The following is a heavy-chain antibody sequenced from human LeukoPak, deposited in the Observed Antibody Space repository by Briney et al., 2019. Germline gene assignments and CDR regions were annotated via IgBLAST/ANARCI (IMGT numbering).Heavy chain of an antibody. Sequence: GGSLRLSCAASGFTLTTYTMNWVRQTPGKGLGWVSSITSSSTYLYYTDSVKGRFTISRDNAKNALYLQMNSLRAEDTAVYYCAREGKDDFLSGYYYLDYWGQGTLVTVSS. D-gene: IGHD3-3*01. J-gene: IGHJ4*02. CDR3: AREGKDDFLSGYYYLDY. CDR1: GFTLTTYT. CDR2: ITSSSTYL. V-gene: IGHV3-21*01.